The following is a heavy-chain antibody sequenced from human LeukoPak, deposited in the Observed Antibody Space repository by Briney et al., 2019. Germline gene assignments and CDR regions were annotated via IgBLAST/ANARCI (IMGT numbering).Heavy chain of an antibody. V-gene: IGHV3-43*02. CDR1: GFTFDDYA. CDR3: AKDTIGGLGELSCDY. D-gene: IGHD3-16*02. CDR2: ISGDGGST. Sequence: GGSLRLSCAASGFTFDDYAMHWVRQAPGKGVEGVSLISGDGGSTYYADSVKGRFTISRDNSKNSLYLQMNSLRTEDTALYYCAKDTIGGLGELSCDYWGQGTLVTVSS. J-gene: IGHJ4*02.